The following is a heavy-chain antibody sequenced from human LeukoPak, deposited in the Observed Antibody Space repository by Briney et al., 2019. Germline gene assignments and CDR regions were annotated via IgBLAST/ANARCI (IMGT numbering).Heavy chain of an antibody. J-gene: IGHJ4*02. D-gene: IGHD3-22*01. V-gene: IGHV1-2*06. CDR3: AGDSSGMYYFDY. CDR1: GYTFTGYY. Sequence: GASVKVSCKASGYTFTGYYMHWVRQAPGQGPEWMGRINPNSGGTNYAQKFQGRVTMTRDTSISTAYMELSRLRSDDTAVYYCAGDSSGMYYFDYWGQGTLVTVSS. CDR2: INPNSGGT.